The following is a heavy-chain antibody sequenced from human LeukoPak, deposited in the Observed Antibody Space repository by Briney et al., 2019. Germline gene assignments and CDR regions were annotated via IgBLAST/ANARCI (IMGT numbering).Heavy chain of an antibody. Sequence: GRSLRLSCAASGFTFSSYAMHWVRQAPGKGLEWVAVISYDGSNKYYADSVKGRFTISRDNSKNTLYLQMNSLKTEDTAVYYCTTVVPDYYGSGSYLEYWGQGTLVTVSS. CDR2: ISYDGSNK. CDR3: TTVVPDYYGSGSYLEY. J-gene: IGHJ4*02. D-gene: IGHD3-10*01. V-gene: IGHV3-30*04. CDR1: GFTFSSYA.